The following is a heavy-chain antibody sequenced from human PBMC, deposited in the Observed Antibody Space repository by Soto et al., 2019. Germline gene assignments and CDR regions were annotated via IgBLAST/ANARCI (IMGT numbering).Heavy chain of an antibody. Sequence: PGESLKISCKGSGYSFTSYWIGWVRQMPGKGLEWMGIIYPGDSDTRYSPSFQGQVTISADKSISTAYLQWSSLKASDTAMYYCARRYSLEYCSGGSCHDAFDIWGQGTMVTVSS. CDR3: ARRYSLEYCSGGSCHDAFDI. CDR2: IYPGDSDT. D-gene: IGHD2-15*01. J-gene: IGHJ3*02. V-gene: IGHV5-51*01. CDR1: GYSFTSYW.